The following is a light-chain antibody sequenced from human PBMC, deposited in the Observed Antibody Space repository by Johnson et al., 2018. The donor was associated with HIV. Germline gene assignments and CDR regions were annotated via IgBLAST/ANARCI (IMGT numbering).Light chain of an antibody. CDR2: ENN. Sequence: QSVLTQPPSVSAAPGQKVTISCSGSSSNIGNNYVSWYQQLPGTAPKLLIYENNKRPSGIPDRFSGSKSGTSATLGITGLQTGDEADYYCGTWDPILQTFVFGTGTEVSVL. J-gene: IGLJ1*01. V-gene: IGLV1-51*02. CDR1: SSNIGNNY. CDR3: GTWDPILQTFV.